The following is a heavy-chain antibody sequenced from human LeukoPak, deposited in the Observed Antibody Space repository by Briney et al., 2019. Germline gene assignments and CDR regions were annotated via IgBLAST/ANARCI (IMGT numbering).Heavy chain of an antibody. Sequence: GGYLRLSCAASGFTFSTYSMKWVRQAPGKGLEWLSYISGRSDTKYYADSVKGRFFISRDNGKNSLYLQVNSLRTEDTAVYYCVRDLGYNYGLFDYWGHGILVTVSS. J-gene: IGHJ4*01. D-gene: IGHD5-18*01. CDR2: ISGRSDTK. CDR3: VRDLGYNYGLFDY. V-gene: IGHV3-48*01. CDR1: GFTFSTYS.